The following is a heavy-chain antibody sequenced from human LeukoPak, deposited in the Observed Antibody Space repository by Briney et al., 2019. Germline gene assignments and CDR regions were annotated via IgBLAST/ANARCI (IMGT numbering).Heavy chain of an antibody. D-gene: IGHD2-15*01. J-gene: IGHJ4*02. Sequence: SVKVSCKASGGTFSSYAISWVRQAPGQGLEWMGGIIPIFGTANYAQKFQGRVTITADESTSTAYMELSSLRSEDTAVYYCARSVSTGVVAATFDCWGQGTLVTVSS. CDR1: GGTFSSYA. CDR2: IIPIFGTA. V-gene: IGHV1-69*13. CDR3: ARSVSTGVVAATFDC.